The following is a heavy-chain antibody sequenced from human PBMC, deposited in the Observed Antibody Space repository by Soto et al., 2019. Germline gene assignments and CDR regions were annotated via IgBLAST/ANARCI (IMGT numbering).Heavy chain of an antibody. CDR3: ARGDHSSGNGFFRD. Sequence: ASVKVSCKTSGYTFTGHFLNWVRQAPGQRPEWMGWINPNTGGTKYAQNFQGRVTMTRDTSISTAYMDLSRLRSDDTAVYYCARGDHSSGNGFFRDWGQGTLVTVSS. D-gene: IGHD6-19*01. V-gene: IGHV1-2*02. CDR1: GYTFTGHF. CDR2: INPNTGGT. J-gene: IGHJ4*02.